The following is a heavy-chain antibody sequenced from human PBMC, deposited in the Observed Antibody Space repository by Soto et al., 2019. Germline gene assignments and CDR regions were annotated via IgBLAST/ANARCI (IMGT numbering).Heavy chain of an antibody. Sequence: QVQLVQSGAEVKKPGASVKVSCKASGYTFTSYGISWVRQAPGQGLEWMGWISAYNGNTNYAQKLQGRVTMTTDTATSTAYMELRSLRSDDSAVYYCARVLYCGGDCYTSFDYWGQGTLVTVSS. CDR1: GYTFTSYG. J-gene: IGHJ4*02. V-gene: IGHV1-18*01. CDR3: ARVLYCGGDCYTSFDY. CDR2: ISAYNGNT. D-gene: IGHD2-21*01.